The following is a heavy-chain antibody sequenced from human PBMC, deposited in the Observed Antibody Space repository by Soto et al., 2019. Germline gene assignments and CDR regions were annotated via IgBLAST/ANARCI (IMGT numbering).Heavy chain of an antibody. CDR2: IWHDASNK. D-gene: IGHD1-1*01. CDR1: GFTFSSYG. Sequence: QVKLEESGGGVVQPGGSLRLSCEASGFTFSSYGMSWVRQAPGKGLEWVAVIWHDASNKFYTDSVRGRFTISRDNSKNMLFLQMSGLGADDTAVYFCTREMMTQQRHAFDRWGQGTTVTVSS. CDR3: TREMMTQQRHAFDR. J-gene: IGHJ3*01. V-gene: IGHV3-33*01.